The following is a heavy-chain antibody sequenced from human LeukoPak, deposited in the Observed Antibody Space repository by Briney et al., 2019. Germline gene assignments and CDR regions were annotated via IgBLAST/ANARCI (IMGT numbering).Heavy chain of an antibody. V-gene: IGHV1-18*01. D-gene: IGHD3-22*01. CDR1: GYTFTSYG. J-gene: IGHJ3*02. CDR2: ISAYNGNT. CDR3: ARNSKKYYYYDSSGYTGYDAFDI. Sequence: ASVKVSCKASGYTFTSYGINWLRHAPGQGLEWMGWISAYNGNTNYAQKLQGRVTMTTDTSTSTAYMELRSLRSDDTAVYYCARNSKKYYYYDSSGYTGYDAFDIWGQGTMVTVSS.